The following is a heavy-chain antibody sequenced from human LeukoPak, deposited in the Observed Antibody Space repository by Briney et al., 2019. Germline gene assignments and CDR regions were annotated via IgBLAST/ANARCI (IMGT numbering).Heavy chain of an antibody. D-gene: IGHD3-22*01. V-gene: IGHV4-59*01. J-gene: IGHJ4*02. CDR1: GGSISSYY. Sequence: PSETLSLTCTVSGGSISSYYWSWIRQPPGKGLEWVGYIYYSGSTNYNPSLKSRVTISVDTSKNQFSLKLSSVTAADTAVYYCARRGDYYDSSGYYFFGYWGQGTLVTVSS. CDR2: IYYSGST. CDR3: ARRGDYYDSSGYYFFGY.